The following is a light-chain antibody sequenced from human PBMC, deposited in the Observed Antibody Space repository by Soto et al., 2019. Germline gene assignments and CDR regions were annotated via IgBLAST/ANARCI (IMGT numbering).Light chain of an antibody. CDR2: AAS. J-gene: IGKJ2*01. V-gene: IGKV3-20*01. CDR1: QSVSSSY. Sequence: EIVLTQSPGTLSLSPGERATLSCRASQSVSSSYLAWYQQTPGQAPRLLIYAASSRATGIPDRFSGSESGTDFTLTISRLEPEDFAVYYCQQYGSSPYTFGQGTKLEIK. CDR3: QQYGSSPYT.